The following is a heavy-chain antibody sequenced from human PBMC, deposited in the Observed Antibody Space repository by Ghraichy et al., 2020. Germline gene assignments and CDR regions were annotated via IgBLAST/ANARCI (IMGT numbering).Heavy chain of an antibody. J-gene: IGHJ6*02. D-gene: IGHD5-18*01. V-gene: IGHV4-34*01. CDR2: INHSGST. Sequence: SETLSLTCAVYGGSFSGYYWSWIRQPPGKGLEWIGEINHSGSTNYNPSLKSRVTISVDTSKNQFSLKLSSVTAADTAVYYCARRSRGYSYGYDAPFGIRGMDVWGQGTTVTVSS. CDR3: ARRSRGYSYGYDAPFGIRGMDV. CDR1: GGSFSGYY.